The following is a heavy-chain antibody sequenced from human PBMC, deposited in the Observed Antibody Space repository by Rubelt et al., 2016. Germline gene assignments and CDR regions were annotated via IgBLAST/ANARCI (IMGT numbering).Heavy chain of an antibody. CDR3: ARYSSTWDSVAAFDY. D-gene: IGHD6-13*01. J-gene: IGHJ4*02. V-gene: IGHV3-48*01. CDR2: RGNDDI. CDR1: GFTFSSYA. Sequence: GFTFSSYAMHWVRQAPGKGLEWLSYRGNDDIQYADSVKGRFTISRDNAKDSLFLQMNSLRAEDTAVYYCARYSSTWDSVAAFDYWGQGTLVTVSS.